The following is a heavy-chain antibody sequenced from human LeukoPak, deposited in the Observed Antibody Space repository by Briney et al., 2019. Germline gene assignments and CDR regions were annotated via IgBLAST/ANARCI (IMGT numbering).Heavy chain of an antibody. J-gene: IGHJ1*01. V-gene: IGHV1-2*06. D-gene: IGHD3-22*01. Sequence: ASVKVSCKASGYTFTGYYMHWVRQAPGQGLEWMGRINPNSGGTNYAQKFQGRVTMTRDTSISTAYMELCRLRSDDTAVYYCARDIFPKYYYDSSGYYSGEYFQHWGQGTLVTVSS. CDR3: ARDIFPKYYYDSSGYYSGEYFQH. CDR2: INPNSGGT. CDR1: GYTFTGYY.